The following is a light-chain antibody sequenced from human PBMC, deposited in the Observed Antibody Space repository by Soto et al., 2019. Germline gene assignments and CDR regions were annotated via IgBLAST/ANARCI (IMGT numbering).Light chain of an antibody. V-gene: IGLV2-23*02. Sequence: QSALTQPASVSGSPGQSITISCTGTNSDVGSYNLVSWYQQHPGKAPKLMIYEVSKRPSGFSNRFSGSKSGNTASLTISGLQAEHEADYYCSSYAGSSTYVFGTSTKVTVL. CDR2: EVS. CDR1: NSDVGSYNL. J-gene: IGLJ1*01. CDR3: SSYAGSSTYV.